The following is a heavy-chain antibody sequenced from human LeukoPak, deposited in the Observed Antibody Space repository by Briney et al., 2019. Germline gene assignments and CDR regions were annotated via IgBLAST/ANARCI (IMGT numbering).Heavy chain of an antibody. CDR2: IYTSGST. D-gene: IGHD3-22*01. CDR1: GGSISSGSYY. Sequence: SETLSLTCTVSGGSISSGSYYWSWIRQPAGKGLEWIGRIYTSGSTNYNPSLKSRVTMSVDTSKSQFSLKLSSVTAADTAVYYCARESYYYDSSGYYPYYFDYWGQGTLVTVSS. CDR3: ARESYYYDSSGYYPYYFDY. V-gene: IGHV4-61*02. J-gene: IGHJ4*02.